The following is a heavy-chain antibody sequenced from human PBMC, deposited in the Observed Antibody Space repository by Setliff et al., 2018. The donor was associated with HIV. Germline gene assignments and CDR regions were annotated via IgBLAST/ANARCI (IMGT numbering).Heavy chain of an antibody. CDR3: ASHSHYYYYGMDA. J-gene: IGHJ6*02. V-gene: IGHV1-2*02. Sequence: ASVKVSCKASGYTFTGYYMHWVRQAPGQGLEWMGWINPNNGGTNYAQKFQGRVTMTRDTSISTAYMELRSLRSDDTAVYYCASHSHYYYYGMDAWGQGTTVTVSS. D-gene: IGHD6-13*01. CDR2: INPNNGGT. CDR1: GYTFTGYY.